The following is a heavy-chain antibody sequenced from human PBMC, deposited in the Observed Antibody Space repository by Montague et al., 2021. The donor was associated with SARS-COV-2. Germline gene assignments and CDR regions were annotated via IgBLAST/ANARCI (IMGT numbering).Heavy chain of an antibody. V-gene: IGHV3-30-3*01. CDR2: ISYDGSNK. Sequence: LRLSFAASGFTFSSYAMHWVRQAPGKGLEWVAVISYDGSNKYYADSVKGRFTISRDNSKNTLYLQMNSLRAEDTAVYYCASWKNTYNWNNARGYYYYGMDVWGQGTTVTVSS. CDR1: GFTFSSYA. D-gene: IGHD1/OR15-1a*01. CDR3: ASWKNTYNWNNARGYYYYGMDV. J-gene: IGHJ6*02.